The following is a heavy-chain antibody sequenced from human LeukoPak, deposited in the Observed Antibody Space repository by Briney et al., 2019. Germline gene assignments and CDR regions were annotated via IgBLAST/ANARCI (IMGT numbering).Heavy chain of an antibody. CDR1: GYTFTSYG. CDR2: ISAYNGNT. J-gene: IGHJ4*02. D-gene: IGHD6-19*01. CDR3: VRVLRSIAVAGKGDY. V-gene: IGHV1-18*01. Sequence: ASVKVSCKASGYTFTSYGISWVRQAPGQGLEWMGWISAYNGNTNYAQKLQGRVTMTTDTSTSTAYMELRSLRSDDTAVYYCVRVLRSIAVAGKGDYWGQGTLVTVSS.